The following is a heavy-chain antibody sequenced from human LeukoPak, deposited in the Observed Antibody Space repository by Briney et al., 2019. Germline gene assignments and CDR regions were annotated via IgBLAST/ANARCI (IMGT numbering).Heavy chain of an antibody. CDR2: INSSSSYI. J-gene: IGHJ4*02. Sequence: GGSLRLSCAASGFAFSSYSMTWVRQAPGKGLEWVSSINSSSSYIYYADSVKGRFTISRDNAKNSLYLQMNSLRAEDTAVYYCARAEVDGYKLDWGQGTLVTVSS. CDR1: GFAFSSYS. V-gene: IGHV3-21*06. CDR3: ARAEVDGYKLD. D-gene: IGHD5-24*01.